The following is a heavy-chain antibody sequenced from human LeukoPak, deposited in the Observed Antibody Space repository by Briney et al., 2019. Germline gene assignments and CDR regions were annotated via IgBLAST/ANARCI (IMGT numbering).Heavy chain of an antibody. V-gene: IGHV4-34*01. Sequence: SETLSLTCAVYGGSFSGYYWSWIRQPPGEGLEWIGEINHSGSTNYNPSLKSRVTISVDTSKNQFSQKLSSVTAADTAVYYRARIFGVVTPAYYMDVWGKGTTVTVSS. J-gene: IGHJ6*03. CDR1: GGSFSGYY. CDR3: ARIFGVVTPAYYMDV. D-gene: IGHD3-3*01. CDR2: INHSGST.